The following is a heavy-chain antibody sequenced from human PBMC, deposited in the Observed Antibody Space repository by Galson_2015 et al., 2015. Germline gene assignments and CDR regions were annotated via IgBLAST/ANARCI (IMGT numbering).Heavy chain of an antibody. J-gene: IGHJ3*02. Sequence: SLRLSCAASGFTFSNAWMSWVRQAPGKGLEWVGRIKSKTDGGTKDYAAPVKDRFTITRDDSKNTLYLQMNSLKTEDTAVYYCTTKRNGSFDHTFDIWGQGTMVTVSS. CDR1: GFTFSNAW. CDR3: TTKRNGSFDHTFDI. V-gene: IGHV3-15*01. CDR2: IKSKTDGGTK. D-gene: IGHD2-8*01.